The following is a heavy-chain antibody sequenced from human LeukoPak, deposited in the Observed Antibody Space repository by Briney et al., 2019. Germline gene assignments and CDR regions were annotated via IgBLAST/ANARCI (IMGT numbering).Heavy chain of an antibody. J-gene: IGHJ5*02. CDR3: ARDRVVVAASFRFDP. D-gene: IGHD2-15*01. V-gene: IGHV1-2*02. Sequence: GASVKVSCKASGDTFTSYDINWVRQATGQGLEWMGWMNPNSGGTNYAQKFQGRVTMTRDTSISTAYMELSRLRSDDTAVYYCARDRVVVAASFRFDPWGQGTLVTVSS. CDR1: GDTFTSYD. CDR2: MNPNSGGT.